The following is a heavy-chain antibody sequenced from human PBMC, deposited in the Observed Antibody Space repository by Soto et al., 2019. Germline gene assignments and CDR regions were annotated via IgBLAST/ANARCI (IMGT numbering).Heavy chain of an antibody. CDR1: GGTFSSDS. Sequence: QVQLVQSGAEVKKPGSSVKVSCEASGGTFSSDSMNWVRQAPGQGLEWMGGIIPIFGPANYAQKFQGRVTITADESTSMGYMELSSLRSEDTAVYFCARGLVDSSVPTDAFDSWGQGTGVTVSS. CDR2: IIPIFGPA. V-gene: IGHV1-69*01. J-gene: IGHJ3*02. CDR3: ARGLVDSSVPTDAFDS. D-gene: IGHD2-2*01.